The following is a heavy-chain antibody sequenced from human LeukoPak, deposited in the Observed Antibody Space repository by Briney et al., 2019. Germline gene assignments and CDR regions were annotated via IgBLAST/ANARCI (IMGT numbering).Heavy chain of an antibody. CDR3: ARRYHSSAYAVDY. J-gene: IGHJ4*02. V-gene: IGHV5-51*01. Sequence: GESVKISCKGSGYSFTSYWIGWVRQMPGKGLEWMGIIYPDDSDTRYSPSFQGQVTISADKSISTAYLQWSSLKASDTAMYYCARRYHSSAYAVDYWGEGTLVTVSS. D-gene: IGHD3-22*01. CDR1: GYSFTSYW. CDR2: IYPDDSDT.